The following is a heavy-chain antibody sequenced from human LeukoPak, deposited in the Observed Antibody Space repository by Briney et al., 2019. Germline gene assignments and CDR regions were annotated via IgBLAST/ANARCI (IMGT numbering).Heavy chain of an antibody. CDR3: ARDHPASYYDSSGYPPQH. Sequence: GRSLRLSCAASGFTFSSYAMHWVRQAPGKGLEWVAVISDDGSNKYYADSVKGRFTISRDNSKNTLYLQMNSLRAEDTAVYYFARDHPASYYDSSGYPPQHWGQGTLVTVSS. CDR1: GFTFSSYA. CDR2: ISDDGSNK. J-gene: IGHJ1*01. V-gene: IGHV3-30*04. D-gene: IGHD3-22*01.